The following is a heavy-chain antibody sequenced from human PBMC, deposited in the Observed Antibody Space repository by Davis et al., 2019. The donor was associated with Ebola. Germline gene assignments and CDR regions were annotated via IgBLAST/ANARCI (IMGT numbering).Heavy chain of an antibody. CDR1: GYTFTGYY. D-gene: IGHD5-18*01. CDR3: ARALYGYSYGRYYYYYGMDV. V-gene: IGHV1-2*02. J-gene: IGHJ6*02. Sequence: AASVKVSCKASGYTFTGYYMHWVRQAPGQGLEWMGWINPNSGGTNYAQKLQGRVTMTTDTSTSTAYMELRSLRSDDTAVYYCARALYGYSYGRYYYYYGMDVWGQGTTVTVSS. CDR2: INPNSGGT.